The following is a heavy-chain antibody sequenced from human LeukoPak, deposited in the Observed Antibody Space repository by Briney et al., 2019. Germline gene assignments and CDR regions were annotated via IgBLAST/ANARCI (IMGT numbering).Heavy chain of an antibody. D-gene: IGHD1-14*01. CDR1: GGSISSGGYY. Sequence: SQTLSLTCTVSGGSISSGGYYWSWIRQPPGKGLEWIGYIYHSGSTYYNPSLKSRVTISVDRSKNQFSLKLSSVTAADTAVYYCAREGRTGTTDCWGQGTLVTVSS. CDR3: AREGRTGTTDC. V-gene: IGHV4-30-2*01. J-gene: IGHJ4*02. CDR2: IYHSGST.